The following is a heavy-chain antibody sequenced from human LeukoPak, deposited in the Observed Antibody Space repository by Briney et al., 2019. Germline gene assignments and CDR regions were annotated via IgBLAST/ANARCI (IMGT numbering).Heavy chain of an antibody. CDR1: GFTFSSYG. V-gene: IGHV3-48*04. CDR2: ISSGSGTI. D-gene: IGHD2-2*01. J-gene: IGHJ4*02. Sequence: SGGSLRLSCAASGFTFSSYGMNWVRQAPGKGLEWVSYISSGSGTIQYADSVKGRFTISRDNAKNSLYLQMNSLRAEDTAVYYCAKPGGKYQLLYYWGQGTLVTVSS. CDR3: AKPGGKYQLLYY.